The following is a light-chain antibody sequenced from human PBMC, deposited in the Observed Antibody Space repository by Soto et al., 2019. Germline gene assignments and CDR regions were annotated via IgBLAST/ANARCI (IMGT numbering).Light chain of an antibody. Sequence: QSVLTQPPSAAGTPGQRVIISCSGRSSNIGSNYVYWFQHLPGTAPKLLIYANDQRPSGVPDRFSGSKSGTSASLAISGLRSEDEADYYCAAWYDSLGGSWVLGGGTKLTVL. CDR2: AND. V-gene: IGLV1-47*02. J-gene: IGLJ3*02. CDR3: AAWYDSLGGSWV. CDR1: SSNIGSNY.